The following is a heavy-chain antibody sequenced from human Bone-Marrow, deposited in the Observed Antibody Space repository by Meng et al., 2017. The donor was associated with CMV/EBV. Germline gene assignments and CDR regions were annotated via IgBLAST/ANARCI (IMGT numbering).Heavy chain of an antibody. CDR3: AKDRIKRMTTGFDY. CDR1: GFTFSSYW. CDR2: IRYDGSNK. Sequence: GESLKISCAASGFTFSSYWMSWVRQAPGKGLEWVAFIRYDGSNKYYADSVKGRFTISRDNSKNTLYLQMNSLRAEDTAVYYCAKDRIKRMTTGFDYWGQGTLVTVSS. D-gene: IGHD4-11*01. J-gene: IGHJ4*02. V-gene: IGHV3-30*02.